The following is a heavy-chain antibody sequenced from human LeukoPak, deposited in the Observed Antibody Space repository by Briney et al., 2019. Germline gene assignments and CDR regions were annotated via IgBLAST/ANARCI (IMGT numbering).Heavy chain of an antibody. Sequence: GGSLRLSCAASGFTFSSYAMSWVRQAPGKGLEWVSAISGSGGSTYYADSVKGRFTISRDNSKNTLYLQMYSLRAEGTAVYYCAKILSGTYSFDLWGQGTLVTVSS. D-gene: IGHD1-26*01. J-gene: IGHJ4*02. CDR3: AKILSGTYSFDL. CDR2: ISGSGGST. CDR1: GFTFSSYA. V-gene: IGHV3-23*01.